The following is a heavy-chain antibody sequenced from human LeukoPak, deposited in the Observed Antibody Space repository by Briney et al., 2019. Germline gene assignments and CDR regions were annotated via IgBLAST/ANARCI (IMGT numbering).Heavy chain of an antibody. Sequence: GGSLRLSCAASGFTFSSYAMSWVRQAPGKGLEWVSAISGSGGSTYYADSVKGRFTISRDNSKNTLYLQMNSLRAEDTAVYYCARLIAAAGTRWFDPWGQGTLVTVSS. V-gene: IGHV3-23*01. CDR3: ARLIAAAGTRWFDP. CDR2: ISGSGGST. D-gene: IGHD6-13*01. CDR1: GFTFSSYA. J-gene: IGHJ5*02.